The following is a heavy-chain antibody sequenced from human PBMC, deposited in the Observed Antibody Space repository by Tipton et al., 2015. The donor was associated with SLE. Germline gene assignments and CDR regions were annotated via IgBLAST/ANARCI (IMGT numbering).Heavy chain of an antibody. CDR1: GYTFTSYG. D-gene: IGHD6-13*01. V-gene: IGHV1-18*01. J-gene: IGHJ6*02. Sequence: QSGAEVKKPGASVKASCKASGYTFTSYGISWVRQAPGQGLEWMGWISAYNGNTNYAQKLQGRVTMTTDTSTSTAYMELRSLRSDDTAVYYCARHSSSRGGYYYYYYGMDVWGQGTTVTVSS. CDR3: ARHSSSRGGYYYYYYGMDV. CDR2: ISAYNGNT.